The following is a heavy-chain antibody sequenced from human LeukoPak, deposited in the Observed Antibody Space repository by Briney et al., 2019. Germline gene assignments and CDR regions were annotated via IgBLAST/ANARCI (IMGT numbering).Heavy chain of an antibody. CDR3: ARDSGAGTYYYYYYTDV. J-gene: IGHJ6*03. V-gene: IGHV3-21*01. Sequence: GGSLRLSCAASGFSFSSYSMNWVRQAPGKGLEWVSSISSSSSYIYYADSLKGRLTISRDNAKNSLFLQMNSLRADDTAVYYCARDSGAGTYYYYYYTDVWGKGTTVTVSS. CDR1: GFSFSSYS. CDR2: ISSSSSYI.